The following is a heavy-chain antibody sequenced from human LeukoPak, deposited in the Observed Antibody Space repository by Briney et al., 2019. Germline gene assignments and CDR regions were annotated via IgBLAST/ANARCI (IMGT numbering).Heavy chain of an antibody. CDR3: ARGRVGYSSGWYDY. J-gene: IGHJ4*02. Sequence: GGSLRLSCAASGFSFSTYTMNWVRQAPGKGLEWVSSITSTGIYIYYADSVKGRFTISRDNAKNSLYLQMNSLRAEGTAVYYCARGRVGYSSGWYDYWGQGTLVTVSS. CDR1: GFSFSTYT. CDR2: ITSTGIYI. V-gene: IGHV3-21*01. D-gene: IGHD6-19*01.